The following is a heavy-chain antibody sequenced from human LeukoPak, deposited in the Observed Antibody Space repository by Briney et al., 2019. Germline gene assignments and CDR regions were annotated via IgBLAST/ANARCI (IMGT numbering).Heavy chain of an antibody. Sequence: PGGSLRLSCAASGFTFSSYWMHWVRQAPGKGLVWVSRINSDGSSTSYADSVKGRFTISRDNAKNTLYLQMNSLRAEDTAVYYCARTSYSSGWYSYWGQGTLVTVSS. CDR1: GFTFSSYW. J-gene: IGHJ4*02. CDR2: INSDGSST. CDR3: ARTSYSSGWYSY. V-gene: IGHV3-74*01. D-gene: IGHD6-19*01.